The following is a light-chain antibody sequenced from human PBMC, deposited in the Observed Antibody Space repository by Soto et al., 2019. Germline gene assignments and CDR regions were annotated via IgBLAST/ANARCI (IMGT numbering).Light chain of an antibody. Sequence: EIVLTQSPGTLSLSPGERATLSCRASQSVSSNFLAWYQQKPGQAPRLLIYGASSRATGIPDRFSGSGSGTDFSLIISRLEPEDFAVYYCQQYSTSPLTCGGGTKVEIK. CDR3: QQYSTSPLT. CDR2: GAS. CDR1: QSVSSNF. J-gene: IGKJ4*01. V-gene: IGKV3-20*01.